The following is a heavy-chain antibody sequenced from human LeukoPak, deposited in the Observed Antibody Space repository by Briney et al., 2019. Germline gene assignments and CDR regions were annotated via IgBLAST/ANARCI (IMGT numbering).Heavy chain of an antibody. D-gene: IGHD6-13*01. V-gene: IGHV3-33*01. CDR3: ARDLRHSSSWYQRYYYYYGMDV. CDR1: GFNFSSYG. J-gene: IGHJ6*02. Sequence: PGGSLRLSCAASGFNFSSYGMHWVRQAPGKGLEWVAVIWYDGSNKYYADSVKGRFTISRDNSKNTLYLQMNSLRAEDTAVYYCARDLRHSSSWYQRYYYYYGMDVWGQGTTVTVSS. CDR2: IWYDGSNK.